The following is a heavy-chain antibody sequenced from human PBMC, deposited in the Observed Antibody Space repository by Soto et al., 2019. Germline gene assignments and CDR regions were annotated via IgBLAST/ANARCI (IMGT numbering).Heavy chain of an antibody. V-gene: IGHV4-61*01. D-gene: IGHD6-6*01. CDR3: ARDQEYSTSRDYYGLEA. Sequence: KASETLSLTCSVSGGSFNNNNYYWSWLRPPPGKGPEWIGDFYSSGSTNYHPSLKSRVTISLDTSKNQFSLRLSSVTAMDTAVYYCARDQEYSTSRDYYGLEAWGQGTLVTVSS. CDR2: FYSSGST. CDR1: GGSFNNNNYY. J-gene: IGHJ5*01.